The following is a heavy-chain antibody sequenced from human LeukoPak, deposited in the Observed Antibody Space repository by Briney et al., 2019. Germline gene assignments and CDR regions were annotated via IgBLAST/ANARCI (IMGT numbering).Heavy chain of an antibody. CDR3: VRSMSGRNDF. Sequence: GGSLRLSCAVSGFTFSNYSVHWVRQAPGKGLVWVSRINTDGSRTDYADSVRGRFTISRDNAKNTLSLQMNSLTAEDTAVYYCVRSMSGRNDFWGQGTLVTVSS. CDR2: INTDGSRT. J-gene: IGHJ4*02. D-gene: IGHD3-3*01. CDR1: GFTFSNYS. V-gene: IGHV3-74*01.